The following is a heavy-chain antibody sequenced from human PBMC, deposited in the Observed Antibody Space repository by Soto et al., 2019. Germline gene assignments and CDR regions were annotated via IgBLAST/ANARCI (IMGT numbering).Heavy chain of an antibody. CDR2: INHSGST. Sequence: SETLSLTCAVYGGSFSGYYWSWIRQPPGKGLEWIGEINHSGSTNYNPSLKSRVTISVDTSKNQFSLKLSSVTAADTAVYYCAIGGICGYCSITRCYRYFDYWGQGALVTVSS. J-gene: IGHJ4*02. V-gene: IGHV4-34*01. D-gene: IGHD2-2*02. CDR3: AIGGICGYCSITRCYRYFDY. CDR1: GGSFSGYY.